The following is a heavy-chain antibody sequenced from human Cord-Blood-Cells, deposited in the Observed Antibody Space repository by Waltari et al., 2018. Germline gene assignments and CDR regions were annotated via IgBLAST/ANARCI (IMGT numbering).Heavy chain of an antibody. D-gene: IGHD6-25*01. J-gene: IGHJ3*02. CDR2: INHSGST. Sequence: QVQLQQWGAGLLKPSETLSLTCAVYGGSFSGYYWSWIRQPPGKGLEWIGEINHSGSTNYNPALKSRVTISVDTSKNQFSLKLSSVTAADTAVYYCARPSHGQRLFRGAFDIWGQGTMVTVSS. CDR3: ARPSHGQRLFRGAFDI. CDR1: GGSFSGYY. V-gene: IGHV4-34*01.